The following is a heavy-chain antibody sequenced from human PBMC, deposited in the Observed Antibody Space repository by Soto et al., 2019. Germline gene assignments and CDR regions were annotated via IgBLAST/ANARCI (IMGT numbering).Heavy chain of an antibody. CDR3: ARDRSIAARFHYYYGMDV. D-gene: IGHD6-6*01. Sequence: ASVKVSCKASGYTFTGYYMHWVRQAPGRGLEWMGWINPNSGGTNYAQKFQGRVTISVDTSKNQFSLKLSSATAADTAVYYCARDRSIAARFHYYYGMDVWGQGTTVTVSS. J-gene: IGHJ6*02. CDR1: GYTFTGYY. CDR2: INPNSGGT. V-gene: IGHV1-2*02.